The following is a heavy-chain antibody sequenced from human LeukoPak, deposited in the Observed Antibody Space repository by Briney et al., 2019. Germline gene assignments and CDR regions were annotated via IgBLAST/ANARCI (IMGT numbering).Heavy chain of an antibody. J-gene: IGHJ4*02. Sequence: GESLKISCKGSGYSFTSYWIGWVRQMPGKGLEGMGIIYPGDSDTRYSPSFQGQVTISADKSISTAYLQWSSLKASDTAMYYCARQGNYYDSSGYYYPYWGQGTLVTVSS. D-gene: IGHD3-22*01. CDR1: GYSFTSYW. CDR3: ARQGNYYDSSGYYYPY. CDR2: IYPGDSDT. V-gene: IGHV5-51*01.